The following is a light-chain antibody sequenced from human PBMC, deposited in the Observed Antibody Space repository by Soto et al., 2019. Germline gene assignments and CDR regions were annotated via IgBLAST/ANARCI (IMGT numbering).Light chain of an antibody. CDR2: RDN. J-gene: IGLJ3*02. Sequence: QSVLTQPPSASGTPGQRVTISCSGYNCNIRSNYVYWYQEFPGTAPKLLIYRDNQRPSGVPDRFSGSKSGIAASLAISGLRSEDEAEYYCAAWDDRLRGWVFGGGTKLTVL. CDR1: NCNIRSNY. V-gene: IGLV1-47*01. CDR3: AAWDDRLRGWV.